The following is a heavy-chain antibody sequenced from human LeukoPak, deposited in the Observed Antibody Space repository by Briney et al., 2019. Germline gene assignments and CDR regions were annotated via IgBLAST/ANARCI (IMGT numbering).Heavy chain of an antibody. V-gene: IGHV4-34*01. CDR2: INHSGST. J-gene: IGHJ5*02. CDR3: ASSDVEWLRLFDP. CDR1: GGSFSGYY. D-gene: IGHD5-12*01. Sequence: SETLSLTCAVYGGSFSGYYWSWIRQPPGKGLEWIGEINHSGSTNYNPSLKSRVTISVDTSKNQFSLKLSSVTAADTAVYYCASSDVEWLRLFDPWGPGTLVTVSS.